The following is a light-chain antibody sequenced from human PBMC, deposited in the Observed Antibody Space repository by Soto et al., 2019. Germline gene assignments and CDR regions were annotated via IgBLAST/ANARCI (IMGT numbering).Light chain of an antibody. CDR2: RDN. CDR1: SSNIGSNY. V-gene: IGLV1-47*01. Sequence: QSVLTQPPSASGTPGQRVTISCSGSSSNIGSNYVYWYQQLPGTAPKLLIYRDNQRPSRGPARLSGSTSGTSASLPISGLRSEDEADDYCAPWDDSLSSRVVFGGGTKVTVL. CDR3: APWDDSLSSRVV. J-gene: IGLJ2*01.